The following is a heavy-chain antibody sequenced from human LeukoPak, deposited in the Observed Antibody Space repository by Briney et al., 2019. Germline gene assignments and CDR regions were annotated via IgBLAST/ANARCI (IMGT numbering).Heavy chain of an antibody. J-gene: IGHJ4*02. V-gene: IGHV3-30*18. Sequence: PGGSLRLSCAASGFTFSSYGMHWVRQAPGKGLEWVAVISYDGSNKYYADSVKGRFTISRDNSKHTLYLQMNSLRAEDTAVYYCAKDIDYYGSGSAPFDYWGQGTLVTVSS. D-gene: IGHD3-10*01. CDR2: ISYDGSNK. CDR1: GFTFSSYG. CDR3: AKDIDYYGSGSAPFDY.